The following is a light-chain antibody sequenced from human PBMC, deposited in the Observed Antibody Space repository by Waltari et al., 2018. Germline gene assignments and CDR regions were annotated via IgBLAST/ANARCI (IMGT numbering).Light chain of an antibody. Sequence: EIVLTQSPATLSLSPGEGATLSCRASQSVSSYLTWYQKKPGQTPRLLIYDASNRATGIPARFSGSGSGTDFTLTIGSLEPEDFAVYYCQQRYDWPLTFGGGTKVEIK. J-gene: IGKJ4*01. V-gene: IGKV3-11*01. CDR3: QQRYDWPLT. CDR1: QSVSSY. CDR2: DAS.